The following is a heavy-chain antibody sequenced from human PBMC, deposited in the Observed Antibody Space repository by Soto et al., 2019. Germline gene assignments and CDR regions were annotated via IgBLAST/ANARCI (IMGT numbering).Heavy chain of an antibody. D-gene: IGHD6-13*01. J-gene: IGHJ3*02. CDR3: ARGMGSSSWYGAFDI. CDR1: GGSFSGYY. CDR2: INHSGST. V-gene: IGHV4-34*01. Sequence: SETLSLTCAVYGGSFSGYYWSWIRQPPGKGLEWIGEINHSGSTNYNPSLKSRVTISVDTSKNQFSLKLSSVTAADTAVYYCARGMGSSSWYGAFDIWGQGTMVTVSS.